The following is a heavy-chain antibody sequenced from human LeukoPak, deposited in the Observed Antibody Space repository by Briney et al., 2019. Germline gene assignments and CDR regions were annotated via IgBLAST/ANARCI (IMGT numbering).Heavy chain of an antibody. V-gene: IGHV4-59*01. D-gene: IGHD5-12*01. J-gene: IGHJ4*02. CDR3: ARSAWRDGYNRGEIPFDY. CDR1: GGSFSGYY. CDR2: IYYSGST. Sequence: SETLSLTCAVYGGSFSGYYWSWIRQPPGKGLEWIGYIYYSGSTNYNPSLKSRVTISVDTSKNQFSLKLSSVTAADTAVYYCARSAWRDGYNRGEIPFDYWGQGTLVTVSS.